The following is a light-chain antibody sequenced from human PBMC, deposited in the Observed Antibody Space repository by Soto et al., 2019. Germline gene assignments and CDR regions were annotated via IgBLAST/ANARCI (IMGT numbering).Light chain of an antibody. J-gene: IGLJ2*01. Sequence: SYELTQTPSVSVSPGQTATTTCSGDELPKQFVFWYQQKPGQAPVLVIQKDTERPSGIPERFSGSTSGTLVTLTISGVQAEDEADYYCQSADNSGVVFGGGTQLTVL. V-gene: IGLV3-25*02. CDR1: ELPKQF. CDR3: QSADNSGVV. CDR2: KDT.